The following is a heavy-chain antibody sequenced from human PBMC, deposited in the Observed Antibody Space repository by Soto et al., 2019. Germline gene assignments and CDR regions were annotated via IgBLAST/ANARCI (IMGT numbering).Heavy chain of an antibody. J-gene: IGHJ5*02. V-gene: IGHV4-31*03. CDR3: ARRDRSGFSYWLDT. CDR1: GGSISDGYY. D-gene: IGHD3-22*01. CDR2: ISDSGST. Sequence: QVQLQESGPGLVKPSQTLSLTCTVPGGSISDGYYWSWIRQHPGKGLEWIGSISDSGSTSYNPSLNSRLTISVYTSKNQFSLNLRSVTAADTAVYYCARRDRSGFSYWLDTWGQGTLVTVSS.